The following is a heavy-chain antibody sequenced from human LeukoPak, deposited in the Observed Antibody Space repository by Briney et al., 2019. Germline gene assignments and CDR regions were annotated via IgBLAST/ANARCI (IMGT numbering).Heavy chain of an antibody. CDR2: IQKDGSEK. D-gene: IGHD3-22*01. CDR1: GFTFSNYW. CDR3: VRLWDSSGFFGY. Sequence: PGGSLRLSCVASGFTFSNYWMSWVRQAPGKGLEGVANIQKDGSEKHYVASVEGRFTISRDNAEKSLFLQLNSLRVGDTAVYYCVRLWDSSGFFGYWGQGALVTVSS. J-gene: IGHJ4*02. V-gene: IGHV3-7*01.